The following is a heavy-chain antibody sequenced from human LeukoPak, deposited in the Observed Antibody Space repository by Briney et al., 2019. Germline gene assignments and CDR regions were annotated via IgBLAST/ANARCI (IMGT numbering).Heavy chain of an antibody. Sequence: SVKVSCKAFGGTFSSYAISWVRQAPGQGLEWMGGIIPIFGTANYAQKFQGRVTITADKSTSTAYMELSSLRSEDTAVYYCARAFSSWRRSFDYWGQGTLVTVSS. CDR2: IIPIFGTA. V-gene: IGHV1-69*06. CDR1: GGTFSSYA. D-gene: IGHD6-13*01. CDR3: ARAFSSWRRSFDY. J-gene: IGHJ4*02.